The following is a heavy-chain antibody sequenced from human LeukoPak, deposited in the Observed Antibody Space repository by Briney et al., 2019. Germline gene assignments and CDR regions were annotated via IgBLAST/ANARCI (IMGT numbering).Heavy chain of an antibody. D-gene: IGHD3-10*01. CDR1: GYXFTSYG. V-gene: IGHV1-18*01. CDR3: ARDGSAFGEFTYGMDV. J-gene: IGHJ6*02. Sequence: GASVKVSCKASGYXFTSYGISWVRQAPGQGLEWMGWISAYNGNTNYAQKLQGRVTMTTDTSTSTAYMELRSLRSDDTAVYYCARDGSAFGEFTYGMDVWGQGTTVTVSS. CDR2: ISAYNGNT.